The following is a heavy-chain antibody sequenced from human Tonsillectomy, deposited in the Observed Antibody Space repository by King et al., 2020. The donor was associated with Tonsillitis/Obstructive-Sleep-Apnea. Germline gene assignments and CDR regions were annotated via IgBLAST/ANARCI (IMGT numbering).Heavy chain of an antibody. CDR2: IKQDGSEK. Sequence: VQLVESGGGLVQPGGSLRLSCAASGFTFSNYWVYWVRQAPGKVLEWVANIKQDGSEKYYVDSVKGRFTISRDNAKNSLYLQMNSLGAEDTAVYYCARDKAGGWYFDLWGRGTLVTVSS. CDR1: GFTFSNYW. D-gene: IGHD3-10*01. J-gene: IGHJ2*01. V-gene: IGHV3-7*03. CDR3: ARDKAGGWYFDL.